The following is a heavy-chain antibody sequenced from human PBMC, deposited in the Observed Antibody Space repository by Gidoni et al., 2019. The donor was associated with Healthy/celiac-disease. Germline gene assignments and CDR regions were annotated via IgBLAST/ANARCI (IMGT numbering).Heavy chain of an antibody. Sequence: QVQLQQWGAGLLKPSETLSLTCAVYAGSFSGYYWSWIRQPPGKGLEWIGEINHSGSTNYNPSLKSRVTISVDTSKNQFSLKLSSVTAADTAVYYCARAAYYDSSGYYYYAFDIWGQGTMVTVSS. CDR1: AGSFSGYY. V-gene: IGHV4-34*01. CDR2: INHSGST. J-gene: IGHJ3*02. CDR3: ARAAYYDSSGYYYYAFDI. D-gene: IGHD3-22*01.